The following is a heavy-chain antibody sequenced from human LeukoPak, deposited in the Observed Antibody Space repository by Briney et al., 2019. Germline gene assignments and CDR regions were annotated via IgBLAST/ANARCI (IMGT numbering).Heavy chain of an antibody. CDR1: GFTFSSDA. D-gene: IGHD6-19*01. J-gene: IGHJ4*02. V-gene: IGHV3-23*01. CDR2: ISDNGDRT. CDR3: VKGRLTVAGHFDF. Sequence: GGSLRLSCAASGFTFSSDAMNWVRQAPGKGLEWVSVISDNGDRTYYADSVKGRFTISRDNYKNTLFLQMNSLRAEDTAVYYCVKGRLTVAGHFDFWGQGTLVTVSS.